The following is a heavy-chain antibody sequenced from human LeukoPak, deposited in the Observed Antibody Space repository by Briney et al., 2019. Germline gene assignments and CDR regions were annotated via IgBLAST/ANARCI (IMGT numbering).Heavy chain of an antibody. D-gene: IGHD1-26*01. J-gene: IGHJ3*01. V-gene: IGHV5-51*01. CDR1: GYSFSSYW. CDR3: ARASELPGDAFAF. CDR2: IYPGDSDT. Sequence: GESLKISCKGSGYSFSSYWIGWVRQMPGKGLEWMGIIYPGDSDTRYSPSFQGQVTISADKSISTAYLQWSSLKASDTAMYYCARASELPGDAFAFWGQGTMVTVSS.